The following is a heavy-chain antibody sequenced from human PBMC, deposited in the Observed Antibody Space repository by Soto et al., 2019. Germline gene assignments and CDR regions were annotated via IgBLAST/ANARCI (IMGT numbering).Heavy chain of an antibody. CDR3: TRAPFVEETAPTKFDY. V-gene: IGHV3-49*04. CDR2: IRSKAYYGTT. CDR1: EFTFSGYA. D-gene: IGHD2-21*02. J-gene: IGHJ4*02. Sequence: GGSLRLSCSTCEFTFSGYAMSLVRLAPGKGLELVGFIRSKAYYGTTEYAASVRGRFTISRDDSRSTAYLQMNSLKSEDTAVYFCTRAPFVEETAPTKFDYWGKGTPVTVSS.